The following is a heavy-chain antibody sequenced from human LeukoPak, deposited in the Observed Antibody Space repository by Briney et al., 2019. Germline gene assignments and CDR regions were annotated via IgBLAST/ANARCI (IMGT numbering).Heavy chain of an antibody. CDR2: IISHGGNT. D-gene: IGHD1-26*01. Sequence: PGGSLRLSCAASGFTFSSYTMHWVRQAPGKGLEYVSAIISHGGNTHYTNSVKGRFTISRDNSKNTLYLQMGSLRADDMAVYYCARVRMGATVSDYYYYYMDVWGKGTTVTVSS. V-gene: IGHV3-64*01. CDR1: GFTFSSYT. CDR3: ARVRMGATVSDYYYYYMDV. J-gene: IGHJ6*03.